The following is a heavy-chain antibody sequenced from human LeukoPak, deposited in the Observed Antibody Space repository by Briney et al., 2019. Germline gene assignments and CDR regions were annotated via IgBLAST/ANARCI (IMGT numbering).Heavy chain of an antibody. CDR1: GFTFSSYS. Sequence: PGGSLRLSCAASGFTFSSYSMNWVRQAPGKGLEWVSYISSSSSTIYYADSVKGRFTISRDNAKNSLYLKMNSLRAEDTAVYYCARDVVGYFDYWGQGTLVTVSS. V-gene: IGHV3-48*04. D-gene: IGHD2-15*01. CDR2: ISSSSSTI. J-gene: IGHJ4*02. CDR3: ARDVVGYFDY.